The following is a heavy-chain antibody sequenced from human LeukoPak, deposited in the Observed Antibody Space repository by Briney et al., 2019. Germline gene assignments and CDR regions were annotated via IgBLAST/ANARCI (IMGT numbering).Heavy chain of an antibody. V-gene: IGHV4-38-2*02. CDR3: ARANYYGSGSYYKGYYFDY. Sequence: SVTLSLTCTVSSYSISSGYYWGWIRQPPGKGLEWIGSIYHSGSTYYNPSLKSRVTISVDTSKNQFSLKLSSVTAADTAVYYCARANYYGSGSYYKGYYFDYWGQGTLVTVSS. D-gene: IGHD3-10*01. J-gene: IGHJ4*02. CDR2: IYHSGST. CDR1: SYSISSGYY.